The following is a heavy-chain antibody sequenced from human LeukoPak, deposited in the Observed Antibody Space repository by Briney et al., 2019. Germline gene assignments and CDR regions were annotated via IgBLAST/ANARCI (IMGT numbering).Heavy chain of an antibody. Sequence: GASVKVSCKASGYTFTSYAMHWVRQAPGQRLEWMGWINAGNGNTKYSQEFQGRVTITRDTSASTAYMELSSLRSEDMAVYYCARGGAVAGPYYYYYYMGVWGKGTTVTVSS. CDR2: INAGNGNT. V-gene: IGHV1-3*03. CDR1: GYTFTSYA. CDR3: ARGGAVAGPYYYYYYMGV. D-gene: IGHD6-19*01. J-gene: IGHJ6*03.